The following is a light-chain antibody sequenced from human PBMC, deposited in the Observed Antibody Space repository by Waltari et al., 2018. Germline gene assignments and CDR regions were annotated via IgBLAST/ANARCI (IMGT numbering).Light chain of an antibody. V-gene: IGLV1-44*01. CDR2: AHY. CDR1: TSNIGTNT. J-gene: IGLJ3*02. CDR3: ATWDDSLSGRV. Sequence: QSVLTQPPSTSGTPGQRVTISCSGSTSNIGTNTVTWYQLLPGTAPKTVIFAHYRRPSGVPDRFSASKSGTSASLVISGLQSEDEADYFCATWDDSLSGRVFGGGTKVTVL.